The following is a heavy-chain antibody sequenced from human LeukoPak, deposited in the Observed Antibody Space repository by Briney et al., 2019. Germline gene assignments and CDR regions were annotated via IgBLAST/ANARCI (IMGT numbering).Heavy chain of an antibody. Sequence: SETLSLTCSVAGGAISSSNYYWSWIRQPAGKGLEWIGRIYTSESTNYNPSLKSRVTISVDTSRNQFSLKLSSVTAADTAVYYCARGLSFGDENPPYFDYWGQGILVTVSS. CDR1: GGAISSSNYY. V-gene: IGHV4-61*02. J-gene: IGHJ4*02. CDR3: ARGLSFGDENPPYFDY. CDR2: IYTSEST. D-gene: IGHD3-10*01.